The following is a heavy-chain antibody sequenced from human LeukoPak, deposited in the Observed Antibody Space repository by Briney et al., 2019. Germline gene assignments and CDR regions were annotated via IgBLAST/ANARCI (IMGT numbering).Heavy chain of an antibody. CDR3: ARGREYCSGGSCYRYYYYCMDV. J-gene: IGHJ6*03. V-gene: IGHV4-34*01. D-gene: IGHD2-15*01. Sequence: SETLSLTCAVYGGSFSGFNWSRIRQPPGKGLEWIGEINHSGGTNYNPSLKSRVTISVDTSKNQFSLKLSSVTAADTAVYYCARGREYCSGGSCYRYYYYCMDVWGKGTTVTVSS. CDR2: INHSGGT. CDR1: GGSFSGFN.